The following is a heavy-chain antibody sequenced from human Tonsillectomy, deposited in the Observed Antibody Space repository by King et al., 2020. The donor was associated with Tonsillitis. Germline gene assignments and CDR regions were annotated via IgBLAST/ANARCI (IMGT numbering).Heavy chain of an antibody. J-gene: IGHJ4*02. CDR1: GFSFSSYG. CDR3: ANVLPYNGSYDYFDY. V-gene: IGHV3-30*02. CDR2: IRYDGSNE. Sequence: VQLVESGGGVVQPGGSLRLSCAASGFSFSSYGMHWVRQAPGKGLEWVAFIRYDGSNECYADSVKGRFTISRDNSKKTLYLQMNSLRVEDTAVYYCANVLPYNGSYDYFDYWGQGTLVTVSS. D-gene: IGHD1-7*01.